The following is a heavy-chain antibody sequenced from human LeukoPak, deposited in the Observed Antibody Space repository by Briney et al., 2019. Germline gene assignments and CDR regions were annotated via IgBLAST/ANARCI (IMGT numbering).Heavy chain of an antibody. CDR1: GYTFTSYG. Sequence: GASVKVSCKASGYTFTSYGISWVRQAPGQGLEWMGWISAYNGNTNYAQELQGRVTMTTDTSTSTAYMELRGLRSDDTAVYYCATGSYYYYYMDVWGKGTTVTVSS. D-gene: IGHD3-10*01. CDR2: ISAYNGNT. V-gene: IGHV1-18*01. J-gene: IGHJ6*03. CDR3: ATGSYYYYYMDV.